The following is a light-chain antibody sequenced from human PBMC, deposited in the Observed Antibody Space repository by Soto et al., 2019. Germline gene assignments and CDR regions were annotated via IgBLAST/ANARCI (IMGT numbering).Light chain of an antibody. CDR1: ESVISS. Sequence: EIVVTQSPATLSFSPGDTATLSYIPGESVISSVGWYQQKPGQAPRLLSYDASSRATGIPARFSGSGSETDFTPTTRRLELADFAVYYCQQRSNWGPITLGQRTRREIK. J-gene: IGKJ5*01. V-gene: IGKV3-11*01. CDR2: DAS. CDR3: QQRSNWGPIT.